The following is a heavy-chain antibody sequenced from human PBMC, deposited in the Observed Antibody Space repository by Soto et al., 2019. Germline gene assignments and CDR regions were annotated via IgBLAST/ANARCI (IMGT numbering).Heavy chain of an antibody. V-gene: IGHV3-48*02. J-gene: IGHJ3*02. D-gene: IGHD2-2*01. CDR1: GFTFISYS. Sequence: EVQVVESGGNLVQPGGSLRLSCAASGFTFISYSMSWVRQAPGKGLEWVSYISNSASIIHDADSVKGRFTISRDNAKNSLSLQMNSLRDEDTAVYYCVRVYASNSFDIWGQGTVVTVSS. CDR3: VRVYASNSFDI. CDR2: ISNSASII.